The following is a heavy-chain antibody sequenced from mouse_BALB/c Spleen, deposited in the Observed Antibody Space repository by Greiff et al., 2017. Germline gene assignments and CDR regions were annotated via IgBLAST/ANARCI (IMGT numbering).Heavy chain of an antibody. V-gene: IGHV14-1*02. CDR1: GFNIKDYY. D-gene: IGHD2-2*01. Sequence: EVMLVESGAELVRPGALVKLSCKASGFNIKDYYMHWVKQRPEQGLEWIGWIDPENGNTIYDPKFQGKASITADTSSNTAYLQLSSLTSEDTAVYYCASGLQGYFDYWGQGTTLTVSS. CDR2: IDPENGNT. J-gene: IGHJ2*01. CDR3: ASGLQGYFDY.